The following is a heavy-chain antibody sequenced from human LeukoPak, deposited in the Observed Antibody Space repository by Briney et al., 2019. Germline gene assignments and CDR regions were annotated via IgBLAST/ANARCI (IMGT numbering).Heavy chain of an antibody. D-gene: IGHD1-1*01. CDR3: AREDNLGNYYNFYMDV. J-gene: IGHJ6*03. Sequence: PGGSLRLSCAASGFTFSSYSMNWVREAPGKELEWLSYISRRSSNIYYADSVKGRFTITRDDAKNSLYLQMNSLRAEDTAAYYCAREDNLGNYYNFYMDVWGKGTTVSVSS. CDR2: ISRRSSNI. V-gene: IGHV3-48*01. CDR1: GFTFSSYS.